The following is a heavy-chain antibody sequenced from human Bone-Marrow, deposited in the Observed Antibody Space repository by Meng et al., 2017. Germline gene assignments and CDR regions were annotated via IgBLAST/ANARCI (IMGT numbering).Heavy chain of an antibody. CDR3: ARDLPYASGAGGFDP. Sequence: QLQLQESGSGLVKPSQTLSLTCHVSGGSFSSGGYSWSWIRQPPGKGLEWIGYIYHSGTTYYNPSLKSRVTISVDRSKNQFSLKLTSVTAADTAVYYCARDLPYASGAGGFDPWGQGTLVTVSS. D-gene: IGHD3-10*01. J-gene: IGHJ5*02. CDR1: GGSFSSGGYS. V-gene: IGHV4-30-2*01. CDR2: IYHSGTT.